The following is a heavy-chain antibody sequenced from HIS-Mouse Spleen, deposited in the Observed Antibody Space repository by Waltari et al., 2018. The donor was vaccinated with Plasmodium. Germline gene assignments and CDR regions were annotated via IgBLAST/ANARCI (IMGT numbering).Heavy chain of an antibody. Sequence: QVQLVQSGAEVKKPGASVKVSCKASGYTFTGYYMHWVRQAPGQGLEWMGWINPNSGGPNYAQKFQGRVTMTRDTSISTAYMELRRLRSDDTAVYYCARVLGYKAAAGTFVEYFQHWGQGTLVTVSS. J-gene: IGHJ1*01. CDR2: INPNSGGP. V-gene: IGHV1-2*02. CDR1: GYTFTGYY. CDR3: ARVLGYKAAAGTFVEYFQH. D-gene: IGHD6-13*01.